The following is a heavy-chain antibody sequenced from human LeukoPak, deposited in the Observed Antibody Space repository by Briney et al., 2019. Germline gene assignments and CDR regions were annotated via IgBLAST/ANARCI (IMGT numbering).Heavy chain of an antibody. Sequence: PSETLSLTCTVSGGSISSYYWSWIRQPPGKGLEWIGYIYYSGSTNYNPSLKSRVTISVDTSKNQFSLKLSSVTAADTAVYYCGRHSRYFDCSLDYWGQGTLVTVSS. V-gene: IGHV4-59*08. CDR1: GGSISSYY. CDR3: GRHSRYFDCSLDY. CDR2: IYYSGST. J-gene: IGHJ4*02. D-gene: IGHD3-9*01.